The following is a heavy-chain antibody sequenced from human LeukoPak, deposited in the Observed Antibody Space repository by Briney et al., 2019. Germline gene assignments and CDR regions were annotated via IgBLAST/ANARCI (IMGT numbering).Heavy chain of an antibody. CDR2: IRGSGTST. Sequence: PGGSLRLSCAASGFTFSNSAMNWVRQAPGKGLEWVSGIRGSGTSTYYADSVKGRFTISRDNSKNTLYLQMNSLRAEDTAEYYCAKGAGGGGYYGNMNVFDYWGQGTLVTVSS. CDR1: GFTFSNSA. D-gene: IGHD3-10*01. J-gene: IGHJ4*02. V-gene: IGHV3-23*01. CDR3: AKGAGGGGYYGNMNVFDY.